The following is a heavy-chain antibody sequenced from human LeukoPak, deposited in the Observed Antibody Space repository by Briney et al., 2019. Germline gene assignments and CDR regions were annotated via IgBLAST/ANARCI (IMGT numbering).Heavy chain of an antibody. J-gene: IGHJ4*02. Sequence: GRSLRLSCAASGFTFSSYGMHWVRQAPGKGLEWVAVISYDGSNKYYADSVKGRFTISRDNSKNTLYLQMNSLRAEDTAVYYCAKEVRSAYGDYPGYWGQGTLVTVSS. V-gene: IGHV3-30*18. CDR1: GFTFSSYG. D-gene: IGHD4-17*01. CDR3: AKEVRSAYGDYPGY. CDR2: ISYDGSNK.